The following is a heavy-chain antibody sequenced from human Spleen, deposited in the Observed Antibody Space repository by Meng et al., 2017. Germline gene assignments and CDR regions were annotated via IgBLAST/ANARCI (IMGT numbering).Heavy chain of an antibody. CDR3: AWPSGYSSGWGADAFDI. D-gene: IGHD6-19*01. J-gene: IGHJ3*02. CDR2: ISWNSGSI. V-gene: IGHV3-9*01. CDR1: GFTFDDYA. Sequence: SLKISCAASGFTFDDYAIHWVRQAPGKGLEWVSGISWNSGSIVYADSVKGRFTISRDNAKNSLYLQMNSLRAEDTAVYYCAWPSGYSSGWGADAFDIWGQGTMVTVSS.